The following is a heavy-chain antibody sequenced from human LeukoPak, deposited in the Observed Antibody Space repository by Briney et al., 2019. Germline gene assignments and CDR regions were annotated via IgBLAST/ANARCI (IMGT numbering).Heavy chain of an antibody. V-gene: IGHV4-4*07. CDR2: IYTSGST. CDR3: ARDREVGATFDY. J-gene: IGHJ4*02. Sequence: SETLSLTCTVSGGSISSYYWSWIRQPAGKGLEWIGRIYTSGSTNYNPSLKSRVTMSVDTSRNQFSLKLSSVTAADTAVYYCARDREVGATFDYWGQGTLVTVSS. CDR1: GGSISSYY. D-gene: IGHD1-26*01.